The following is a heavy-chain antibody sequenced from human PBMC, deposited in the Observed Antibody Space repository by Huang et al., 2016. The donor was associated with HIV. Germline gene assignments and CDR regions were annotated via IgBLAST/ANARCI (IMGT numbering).Heavy chain of an antibody. CDR1: GGSFNSLA. V-gene: IGHV1-69*10. D-gene: IGHD6-13*01. CDR3: AREGQTWYGKPIAAFEI. CDR2: IVPLVSVT. J-gene: IGHJ3*02. Sequence: VQLVQSGAEVKRPGTSVKISCKASGGSFNSLAFNWVRQAPGQGLQYMGGIVPLVSVTNYAEKFRGRLSISADKSTSTVFMELRGLTSEDTAVFFCAREGQTWYGKPIAAFEIWGQGTSVIVSP.